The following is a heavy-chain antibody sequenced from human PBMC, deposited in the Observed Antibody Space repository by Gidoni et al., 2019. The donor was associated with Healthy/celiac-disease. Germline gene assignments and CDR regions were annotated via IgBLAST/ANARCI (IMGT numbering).Heavy chain of an antibody. CDR3: ARVSQLEEVYYDFWSGYRNIFDY. CDR2: INHSGCT. J-gene: IGHJ4*02. Sequence: QVQLQQWGAGLLKPSETLSLTCAVYGGSFSGYYWSWIRQPPGKGLEWIGEINHSGCTNYNPTLKSRVTISVDTSKNQFALKLSSVTAADTAVYYWARVSQLEEVYYDFWSGYRNIFDYWGQGTLVTVSS. V-gene: IGHV4-34*01. D-gene: IGHD3-3*01. CDR1: GGSFSGYY.